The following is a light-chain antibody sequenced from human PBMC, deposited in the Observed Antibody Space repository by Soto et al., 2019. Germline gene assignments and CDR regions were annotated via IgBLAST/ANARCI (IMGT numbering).Light chain of an antibody. CDR2: DAS. V-gene: IGKV3-20*01. J-gene: IGKJ4*01. CDR1: QTVPKNY. CDR3: QQCSTSPLT. Sequence: EIVLTQSPGTLSLSPRERATLSCRASQTVPKNYLAWYQQKPGQAPRLLIHDASSRASGIPVRFSGSGSGADFTLTISRLEPEDFAVYYFQQCSTSPLTFGGGTKVEIK.